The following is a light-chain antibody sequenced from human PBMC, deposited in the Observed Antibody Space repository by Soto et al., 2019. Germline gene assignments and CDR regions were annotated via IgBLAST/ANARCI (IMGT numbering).Light chain of an antibody. V-gene: IGKV1-39*01. CDR2: AAS. J-gene: IGKJ4*01. Sequence: DIHLTQSISSLSASVGDRVTITCRASQSIRSYLNWYQQKPGKAPKLLIYAASSLQTGVSSRFSGSGSGTDFTLTISSLQPEDFASYYCQQVYVYPSTFCGGTKVDIK. CDR3: QQVYVYPST. CDR1: QSIRSY.